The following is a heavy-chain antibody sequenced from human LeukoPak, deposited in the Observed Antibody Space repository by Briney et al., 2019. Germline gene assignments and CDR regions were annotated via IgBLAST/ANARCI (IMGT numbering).Heavy chain of an antibody. CDR2: ITRDGSEK. CDR1: GLIFSTYW. J-gene: IGHJ6*02. V-gene: IGHV3-7*03. Sequence: GGSLRLSCEVSGLIFSTYWMTWVRQAPGKGLEWVATITRDGSEKYYVDSVKGRLTISRDNAKESLYLQMNSLRAEDTAVYYCVRGHNGLEVWGRGTTVTVFS. CDR3: VRGHNGLEV.